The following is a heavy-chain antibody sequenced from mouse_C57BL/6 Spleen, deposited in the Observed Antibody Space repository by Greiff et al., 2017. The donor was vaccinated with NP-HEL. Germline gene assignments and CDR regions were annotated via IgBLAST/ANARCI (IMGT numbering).Heavy chain of an antibody. CDR1: GYTFTSYG. CDR3: ARFVTTVVATDY. D-gene: IGHD1-1*01. CDR2: IYPRSGNT. V-gene: IGHV1-81*01. Sequence: VQLQQSGAELARPGASVKLSCKASGYTFTSYGISWVKQRNGQGLEWIGEIYPRSGNTYYNEKFKGKATLTADKSSSPAYMELRSLTSEDSAVYFCARFVTTVVATDYWGQGTTLTVSS. J-gene: IGHJ2*01.